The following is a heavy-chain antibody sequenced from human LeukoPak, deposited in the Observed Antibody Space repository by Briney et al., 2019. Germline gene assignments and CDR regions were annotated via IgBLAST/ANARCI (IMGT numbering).Heavy chain of an antibody. V-gene: IGHV1-69*13. D-gene: IGHD2-15*01. CDR3: ARERHCSGGSCKPYYGMDV. Sequence: SVKVSCKASGGTFSSYAISWVRQAPGQGLEWMGGIIPIFGTANYAQRFQGRVTITADESTSTAYMELSSLRSEDTAVYYCARERHCSGGSCKPYYGMDVWGQGTTVTVSS. J-gene: IGHJ6*02. CDR2: IIPIFGTA. CDR1: GGTFSSYA.